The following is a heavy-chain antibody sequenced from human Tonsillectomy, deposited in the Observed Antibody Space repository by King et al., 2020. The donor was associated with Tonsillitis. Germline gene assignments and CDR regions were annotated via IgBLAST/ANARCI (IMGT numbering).Heavy chain of an antibody. D-gene: IGHD3-10*01. Sequence: VQLVQSGAEVKKPGSSVKVSCKASGDSFSRSSISWVRQAPGQGLEWMGGIIPLFGAADYAQSFRGRATITADESTNTGYMELSSLTFEDTAIYYCASDPEDFGSGRYGNSWGQGTLVTVSS. V-gene: IGHV1-69*12. J-gene: IGHJ5*02. CDR3: ASDPEDFGSGRYGNS. CDR1: GDSFSRSS. CDR2: IIPLFGAA.